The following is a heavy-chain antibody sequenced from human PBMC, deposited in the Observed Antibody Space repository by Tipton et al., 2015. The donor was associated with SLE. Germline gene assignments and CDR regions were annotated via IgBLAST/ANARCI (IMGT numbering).Heavy chain of an antibody. J-gene: IGHJ3*02. V-gene: IGHV3-30*03. CDR1: GFSFSSYA. CDR3: ARRGMTAFDI. Sequence: SLRLSCAASGFSFSSYAMHWVRQAPGKGLEWVAVISYDGSNEYYADSVQGRFTISRDNSKNTLYLQMNSLRAEDTAMYFCARRGMTAFDIWGQGTMVTVSS. D-gene: IGHD3-10*01. CDR2: ISYDGSNE.